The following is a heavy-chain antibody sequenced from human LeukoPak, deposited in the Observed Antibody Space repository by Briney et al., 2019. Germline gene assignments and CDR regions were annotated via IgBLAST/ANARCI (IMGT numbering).Heavy chain of an antibody. V-gene: IGHV1-24*01. D-gene: IGHD1-26*01. J-gene: IGHJ4*02. Sequence: ASVKVSCKVSGYTLTELSMHWVRQAPGKGLEWMGGFDPEDGETIYAQKFQGRVTMTEDTSTDTAYMELSSLRSEDTAVYYCARLALQEVGATQTYYLDYWGQGTLVTGSS. CDR1: GYTLTELS. CDR2: FDPEDGET. CDR3: ARLALQEVGATQTYYLDY.